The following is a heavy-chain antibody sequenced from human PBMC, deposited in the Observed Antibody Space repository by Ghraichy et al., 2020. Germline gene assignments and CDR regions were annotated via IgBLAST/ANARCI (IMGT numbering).Heavy chain of an antibody. Sequence: GGSLRLSCAASGFTFSSYAMSWVRQAPGKGLEWVSAISGSGGSTYYADSVKGRFTISRDNSKNTLYLQMNSLRAEDTAVYYCAKDWSLYGSGWYGYYYYGMDVWGQGTTVTVSS. D-gene: IGHD6-19*01. V-gene: IGHV3-23*01. CDR1: GFTFSSYA. CDR2: ISGSGGST. CDR3: AKDWSLYGSGWYGYYYYGMDV. J-gene: IGHJ6*02.